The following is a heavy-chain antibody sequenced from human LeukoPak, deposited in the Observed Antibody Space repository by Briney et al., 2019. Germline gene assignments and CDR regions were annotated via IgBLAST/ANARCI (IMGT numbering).Heavy chain of an antibody. CDR2: IYYRGST. CDR1: GVSFSDYY. D-gene: IGHD1-26*01. J-gene: IGHJ5*02. V-gene: IGHV4-59*01. CDR3: ARAGRRGSYWSNWFDP. Sequence: SETLSLTCAVYGVSFSDYYWTWVRQPPGKGLEWIGYIYYRGSTNYNPSLKSRVTISVDTSKNQFSLKLSSVTAPDTAVYYCARAGRRGSYWSNWFDPWGQGTLVTVSS.